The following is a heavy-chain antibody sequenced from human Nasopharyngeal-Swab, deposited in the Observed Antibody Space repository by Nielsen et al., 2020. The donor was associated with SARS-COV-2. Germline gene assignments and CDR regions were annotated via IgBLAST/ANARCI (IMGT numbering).Heavy chain of an antibody. D-gene: IGHD6-19*01. V-gene: IGHV3-15*01. CDR1: GFTSSNAW. CDR2: IKSKTDGGTT. Sequence: GGSLRLSCAASGFTSSNAWMSWVRQAPGKGLEWVGRIKSKTDGGTTDYAAPVKGRFTISRDDSKNTLYLQMNSLKTEDTAVYYCGKAVAGTVDYWGQGTLVTVSS. J-gene: IGHJ4*02. CDR3: GKAVAGTVDY.